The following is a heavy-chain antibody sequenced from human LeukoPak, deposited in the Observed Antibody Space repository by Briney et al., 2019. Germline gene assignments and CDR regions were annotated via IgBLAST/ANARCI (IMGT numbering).Heavy chain of an antibody. D-gene: IGHD1-26*01. Sequence: GASVKVSCKASGGTFSSYAISWVRQAPGQGLEWMGGIIPIFGTANYAQKFQGGVTITADESTSTAYMELSSLRSEDTAVYYCARGPYSGSYYFTFDYWGQGTLVTVSS. V-gene: IGHV1-69*13. CDR1: GGTFSSYA. J-gene: IGHJ4*02. CDR3: ARGPYSGSYYFTFDY. CDR2: IIPIFGTA.